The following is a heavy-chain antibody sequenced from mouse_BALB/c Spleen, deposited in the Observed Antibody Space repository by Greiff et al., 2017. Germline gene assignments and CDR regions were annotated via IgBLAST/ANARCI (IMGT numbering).Heavy chain of an antibody. V-gene: IGHV5-12-1*01. J-gene: IGHJ4*01. CDR3: ARQSAYYDYGYAMDY. D-gene: IGHD2-4*01. Sequence: EVKLVESGGGLVKPGGSLKLSCAASGFAFSSYDMSWVRQTPEKRLEWVAYISSGGGSTYYPDTVKGRFTISRDNAKNTLYLQMSSLKSEDTAMYYCARQSAYYDYGYAMDYWGQGTSVTVSS. CDR1: GFAFSSYD. CDR2: ISSGGGST.